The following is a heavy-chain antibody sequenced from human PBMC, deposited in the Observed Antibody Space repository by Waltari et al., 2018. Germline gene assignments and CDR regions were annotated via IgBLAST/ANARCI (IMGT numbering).Heavy chain of an antibody. CDR1: GYSISSGNY. Sequence: QVQLQESGPGLVKPSETLSLTCAVSGYSISSGNYWGWIRQPPGKGLEWIGSSYHSGSTYYNPSLKSRVTISVDTSKNQFSLKLSSVTAADTAVYYCARLVVADFDYWGQGTLVTVSS. D-gene: IGHD2-15*01. CDR3: ARLVVADFDY. J-gene: IGHJ4*02. CDR2: SYHSGST. V-gene: IGHV4-38-2*01.